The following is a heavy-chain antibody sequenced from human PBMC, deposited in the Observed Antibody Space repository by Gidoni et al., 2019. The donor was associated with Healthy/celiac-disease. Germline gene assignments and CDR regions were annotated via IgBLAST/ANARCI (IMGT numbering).Heavy chain of an antibody. CDR1: GGSFSGYY. D-gene: IGHD6-19*01. CDR3: ARGRGAYLPNIPDYSSGWYGVKSYYYYGMDV. V-gene: IGHV4-34*01. J-gene: IGHJ6*02. Sequence: QVQLQQWGAGLLKPSETLSLTCAVYGGSFSGYYWSWIRQPPGKGLEWIGEINHSGSTNYNPSLKSRVTISVDTSKNQFSLKLSSVTAADTAVYYCARGRGAYLPNIPDYSSGWYGVKSYYYYGMDVWGQGTTVTVSS. CDR2: INHSGST.